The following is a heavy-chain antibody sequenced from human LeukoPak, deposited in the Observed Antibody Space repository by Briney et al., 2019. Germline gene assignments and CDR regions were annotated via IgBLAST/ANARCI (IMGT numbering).Heavy chain of an antibody. V-gene: IGHV3-7*01. Sequence: GGSLRFSCAASGFTFSTSWMTWVRQAPGKGLEWVANIKQDGSETYYVDSVKGRFTISRDNAKNSLYLQMNSLRAEDTAVYHCARKLYYYDSSAAGWFDPWDQGTLVTVSS. J-gene: IGHJ5*02. CDR3: ARKLYYYDSSAAGWFDP. CDR2: IKQDGSET. D-gene: IGHD3-22*01. CDR1: GFTFSTSW.